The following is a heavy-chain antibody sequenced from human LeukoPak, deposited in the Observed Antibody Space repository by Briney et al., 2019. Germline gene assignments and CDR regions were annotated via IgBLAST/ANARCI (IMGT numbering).Heavy chain of an antibody. Sequence: GSLRLSCVASGFTFSAYGMSWVRQAPGKGLEWVSAISGGGDTTWYADSVKGRFTISRDNSKNTVYLQMSSLRAGEDTAIYYCAKEDVLVVPPSGYYFEYWGQGILVTVSS. D-gene: IGHD6-6*01. CDR2: ISGGGDTT. J-gene: IGHJ4*02. CDR1: GFTFSAYG. V-gene: IGHV3-23*01. CDR3: AKEDVLVVPPSGYYFEY.